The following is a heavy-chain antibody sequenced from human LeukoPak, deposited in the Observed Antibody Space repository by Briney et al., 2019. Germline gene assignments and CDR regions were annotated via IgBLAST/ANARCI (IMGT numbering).Heavy chain of an antibody. CDR3: ARFVGSGLDY. D-gene: IGHD2-15*01. J-gene: IGHJ4*02. CDR2: IYYSGNT. V-gene: IGHV4-59*01. CDR1: GASISSYS. Sequence: TSETLSLTCSVSGASISSYSWSWIRQPPGKGLEWIGYIYYSGNTNYNPSLKSRVTISVDTSNNEVSLNLNSVTAADTAVYYCARFVGSGLDYWRQGTLLTVSS.